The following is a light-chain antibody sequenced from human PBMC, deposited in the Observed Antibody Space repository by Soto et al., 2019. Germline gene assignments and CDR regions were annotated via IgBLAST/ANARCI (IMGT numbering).Light chain of an antibody. V-gene: IGKV2D-29*02. J-gene: IGKJ5*01. CDR3: RQSTQLPPT. CDR1: ESLLHITGETF. Sequence: DAVVTQTPLSLSIYSLQPASISCKCSESLLHITGETFLFWYLQKPGQSPQLLIYEVSTRVSGVTDRFSGSGSGTDFTLEISRVETDDVGIYYCRQSTQLPPTFGQGTRLEIK. CDR2: EVS.